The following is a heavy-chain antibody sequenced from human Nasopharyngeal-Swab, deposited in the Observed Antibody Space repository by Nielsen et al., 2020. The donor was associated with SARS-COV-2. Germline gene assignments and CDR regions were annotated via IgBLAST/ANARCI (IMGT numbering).Heavy chain of an antibody. Sequence: ASVQVSCKASGYIFTSYDINWVRQATGQGLEWMGWMNPNSGNTGYAQKFQGRVTMTRNTSISTAYMELSSLRSEDTAVYYCARREKIVAGTYYWGQGTLVTVSS. CDR1: GYIFTSYD. CDR2: MNPNSGNT. D-gene: IGHD6-19*01. J-gene: IGHJ4*02. CDR3: ARREKIVAGTYY. V-gene: IGHV1-8*01.